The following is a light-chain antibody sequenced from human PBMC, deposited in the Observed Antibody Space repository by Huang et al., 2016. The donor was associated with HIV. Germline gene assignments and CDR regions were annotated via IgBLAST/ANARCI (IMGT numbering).Light chain of an antibody. CDR3: QQYGSSLI. J-gene: IGKJ4*01. V-gene: IGKV3-20*01. CDR1: QRVSSSY. Sequence: EIVLTQSPDTLSWSPGERATLSCRASQRVSSSYIAWYQQNLGQAPRLLIYGAASRATGIPDRFSGGGSGTDFTLTIRRLEPEDFAVYYCQQYGSSLIFGGGTKVEIK. CDR2: GAA.